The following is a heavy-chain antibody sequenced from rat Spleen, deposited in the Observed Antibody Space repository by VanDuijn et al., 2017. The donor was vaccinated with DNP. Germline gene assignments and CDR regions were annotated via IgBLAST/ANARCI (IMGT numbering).Heavy chain of an antibody. CDR1: GFTFSDYY. Sequence: EVQLVESGGGLVQPGRSLKLSCAASGFTFSDYYMAWVRQAPAKGLEWVATISYDGSSTYYRDSVKGRFTISRDNAKSTLYLQMDSLRSEDTATYYCARQDPFDYWGQGVMVTVSS. CDR3: ARQDPFDY. J-gene: IGHJ2*01. CDR2: ISYDGSST. V-gene: IGHV5-7*01.